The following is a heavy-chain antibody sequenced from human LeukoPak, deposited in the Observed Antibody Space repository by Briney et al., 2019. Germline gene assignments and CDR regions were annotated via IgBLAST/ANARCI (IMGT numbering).Heavy chain of an antibody. Sequence: PGRSLRLSCAASRFTFSSYAMHWVRQAPGKGLEWVAVISYDGSNKYYADSVKGRFTISRDNSKNTLYLQMNSLRAEDTAVYYCARSGVTGFDYWGQGTLVTVSS. D-gene: IGHD2-8*02. CDR1: RFTFSSYA. V-gene: IGHV3-30*01. J-gene: IGHJ4*02. CDR2: ISYDGSNK. CDR3: ARSGVTGFDY.